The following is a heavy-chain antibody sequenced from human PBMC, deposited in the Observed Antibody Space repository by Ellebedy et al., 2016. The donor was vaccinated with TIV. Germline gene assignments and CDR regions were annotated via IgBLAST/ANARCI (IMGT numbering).Heavy chain of an antibody. CDR3: ARTMVRGWFGTSGHYYYGMDV. V-gene: IGHV3-21*01. D-gene: IGHD3-10*01. Sequence: GGSLRLXXAASGFTFSSYSMNWVRQAPGKGLEWVSSISSSSSYIYYADSVKGRFTISRDNAKNSLYLQMNSLRAEDTAVYYCARTMVRGWFGTSGHYYYGMDVWGQGTTVTVSS. CDR1: GFTFSSYS. CDR2: ISSSSSYI. J-gene: IGHJ6*02.